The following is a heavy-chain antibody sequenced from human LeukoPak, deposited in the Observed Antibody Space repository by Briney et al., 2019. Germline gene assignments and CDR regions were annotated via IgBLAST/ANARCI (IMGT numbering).Heavy chain of an antibody. CDR2: IYHSGIT. Sequence: PSETLSLTCAVSGGSISSSNWWSWVRQPPGKGLEWTGEIYHSGITYYNPSLKSRVTISIDKSNNQFSLDLSSVTAADTAVYYCARGTRDYYGMDVWGQGTTVTVSS. D-gene: IGHD3-10*01. V-gene: IGHV4-4*02. CDR1: GGSISSSNW. J-gene: IGHJ6*02. CDR3: ARGTRDYYGMDV.